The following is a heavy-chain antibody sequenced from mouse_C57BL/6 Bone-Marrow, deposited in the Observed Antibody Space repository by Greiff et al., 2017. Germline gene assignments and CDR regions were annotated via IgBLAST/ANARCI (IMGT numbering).Heavy chain of an antibody. J-gene: IGHJ2*01. CDR1: GYAFSSSW. CDR2: IYPGDGDT. Sequence: VQLQQSGPELVKPGASVKISCKASGYAFSSSWMNWVTQRPGKGLEWIGRIYPGDGDTNYNGKFKGKATLTADKSSSTAYMQLSSLQSEDYAVYYCAREWSVDYWGQGTTLPVSS. D-gene: IGHD1-1*02. CDR3: AREWSVDY. V-gene: IGHV1-82*01.